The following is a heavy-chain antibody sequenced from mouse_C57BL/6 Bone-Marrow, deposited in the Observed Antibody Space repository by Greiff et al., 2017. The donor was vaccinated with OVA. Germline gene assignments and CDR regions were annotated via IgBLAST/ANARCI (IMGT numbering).Heavy chain of an antibody. CDR1: GFNIKDDY. CDR3: TTSPGYYAMDY. Sequence: VQLKESGAELVRPGASVKLSCTASGFNIKDDYMHWVKQRPEQGLEWIGWIDPESGDTEYASKFQGKATITADTSSNTAYLQLRSLTSEDTAVYYCTTSPGYYAMDYWGQGTSVTVSS. V-gene: IGHV14-4*01. J-gene: IGHJ4*01. CDR2: IDPESGDT.